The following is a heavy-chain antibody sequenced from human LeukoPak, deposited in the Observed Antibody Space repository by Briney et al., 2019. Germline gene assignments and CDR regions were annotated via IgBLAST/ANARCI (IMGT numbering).Heavy chain of an antibody. V-gene: IGHV3-33*06. CDR1: GFTFSTYG. CDR2: IWYDGSKT. CDR3: AKDRGSSWVLVSFDN. Sequence: GGSLRLSCATSGFTFSTYGMHWVRQAPGKGLEWVALIWYDGSKTNCADSVKGRFTISRDNSMNTLYLQMNSLRAEDTAVYYCAKDRGSSWVLVSFDNWGQGTLVTVSS. J-gene: IGHJ4*02. D-gene: IGHD6-13*01.